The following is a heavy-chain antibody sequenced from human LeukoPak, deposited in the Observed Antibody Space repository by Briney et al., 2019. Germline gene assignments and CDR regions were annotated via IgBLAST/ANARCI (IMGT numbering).Heavy chain of an antibody. CDR1: GFTFSSYA. J-gene: IGHJ4*02. V-gene: IGHV3-66*01. CDR2: IYSGGST. Sequence: GGSLRLSCAASGFTFSSYAMHWVRQAPGKGLEWVSVIYSGGSTYYADSVKGRFTISRDNSKNTLYLQMNSLRAEDTAIYYCTRVGYIDEGIDYWGQGTLVTVSS. CDR3: TRVGYIDEGIDY. D-gene: IGHD5-24*01.